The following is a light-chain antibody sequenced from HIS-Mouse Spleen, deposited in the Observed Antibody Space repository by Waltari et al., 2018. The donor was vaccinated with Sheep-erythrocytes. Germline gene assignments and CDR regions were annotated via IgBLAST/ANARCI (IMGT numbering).Light chain of an antibody. CDR1: QSVLYSSNNKNY. V-gene: IGKV4-1*01. CDR2: WAS. Sequence: DLVMTQSPDSLAVSLGERAPINGKASQSVLYSSNNKNYLAWYQQKPGQPPKLLIYWASTRESGVPDRFSGSGSGTDFTLTISSLQAEDVAVYYCQQYYSTPLTFGGGTKVEIK. CDR3: QQYYSTPLT. J-gene: IGKJ4*01.